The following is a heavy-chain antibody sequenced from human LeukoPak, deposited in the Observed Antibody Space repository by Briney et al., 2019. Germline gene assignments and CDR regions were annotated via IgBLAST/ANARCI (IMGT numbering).Heavy chain of an antibody. J-gene: IGHJ4*02. D-gene: IGHD3-22*01. CDR1: GDSSSIYY. V-gene: IGHV4-4*09. CDR2: IHTSGST. Sequence: SETLSLTCTVSGDSSSIYYWSWFRQSPGKGLEWLGYIHTSGSTTYNPSLRGRVAISLDPSKNQFSLRLSSATAADSAVYYCASHSGTWGYLDVWGQGALVTVSS. CDR3: ASHSGTWGYLDV.